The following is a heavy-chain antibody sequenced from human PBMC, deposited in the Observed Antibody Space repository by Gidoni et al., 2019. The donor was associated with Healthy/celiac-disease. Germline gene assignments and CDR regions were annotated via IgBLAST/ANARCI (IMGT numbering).Heavy chain of an antibody. V-gene: IGHV1-2*02. D-gene: IGHD4-17*01. Sequence: QVQLVQSGAEVKKPGASVKISCKASGYTFTGSYMHGVRQAPGQGLEWMGWINTNSGGTNNAQKFKGRVTMTRDTSISTAYMELSRLRSDDTAVYYCAREGLGTTVTTHKFDYWGQGTLVTVSS. CDR2: INTNSGGT. CDR1: GYTFTGSY. J-gene: IGHJ4*02. CDR3: AREGLGTTVTTHKFDY.